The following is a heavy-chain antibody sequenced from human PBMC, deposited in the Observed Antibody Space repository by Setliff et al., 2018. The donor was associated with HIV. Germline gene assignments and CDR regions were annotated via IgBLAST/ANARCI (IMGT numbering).Heavy chain of an antibody. V-gene: IGHV3-30*02. Sequence: PGGSLRLSCAASGIIFSNYGMHWVRQAPGKGLEWVAYVRFDGNDKYYRDSVKGRFTISRDNHKKTLSLQMNSLRGDDTAVYYCARGPYYYDSSGPFDYWGQGTLVTVSS. D-gene: IGHD3-22*01. CDR1: GIIFSNYG. CDR3: ARGPYYYDSSGPFDY. CDR2: VRFDGNDK. J-gene: IGHJ4*02.